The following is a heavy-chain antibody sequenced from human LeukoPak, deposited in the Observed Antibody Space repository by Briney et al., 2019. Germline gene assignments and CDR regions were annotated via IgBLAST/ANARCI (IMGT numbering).Heavy chain of an antibody. CDR3: ARDKEAAVDFWSGYYPL. J-gene: IGHJ4*02. CDR1: GFTFSSYW. CDR2: IRRDGSEK. D-gene: IGHD3-3*01. V-gene: IGHV3-7*01. Sequence: GGSLRLSCAASGFTFSSYWMGWVRQAPGKGLEWVANIRRDGSEKYYGDSVKGRFTVSRDNAMNSLYLQMTSLRAVDTAVYYCARDKEAAVDFWSGYYPLWGQGTLVIVSS.